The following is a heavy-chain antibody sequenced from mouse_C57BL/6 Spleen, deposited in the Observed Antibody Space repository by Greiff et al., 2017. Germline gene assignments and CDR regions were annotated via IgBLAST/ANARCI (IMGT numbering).Heavy chain of an antibody. CDR3: ARGLTGIPVDY. Sequence: QVQLQQPGAELVMPGASVKLSCKASGYTFTSYWMHWVKQRPGQGLEWIGEIDPSDSYTNYNQKFKGKSTLTVDKSSSTAYMQLSSLTSEDSAVYYCARGLTGIPVDYWGQGTTLTVSS. V-gene: IGHV1-69*01. J-gene: IGHJ2*01. CDR1: GYTFTSYW. D-gene: IGHD4-1*01. CDR2: IDPSDSYT.